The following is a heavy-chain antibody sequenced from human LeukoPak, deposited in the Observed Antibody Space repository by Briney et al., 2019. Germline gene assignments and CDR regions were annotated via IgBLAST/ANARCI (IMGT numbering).Heavy chain of an antibody. CDR2: INHSGST. CDR3: ARGGDVLLWFGEL. V-gene: IGHV4-34*01. J-gene: IGHJ4*02. D-gene: IGHD3-10*01. CDR1: GGSISSYY. Sequence: SETLSLTCTVSGGSISSYYWSWIRQPPGKGLEWIGEINHSGSTNYNPSLKSRVTISVDTSKNQFSLKLSSVTAADTAVYYCARGGDVLLWFGELWGQGTLVTVSS.